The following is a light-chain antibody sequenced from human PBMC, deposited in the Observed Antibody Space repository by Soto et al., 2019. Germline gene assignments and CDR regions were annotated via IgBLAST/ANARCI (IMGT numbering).Light chain of an antibody. J-gene: IGKJ1*01. CDR1: QSMTNW. CDR3: QQYTTYSWT. V-gene: IGKV1-5*01. Sequence: DIQMTQSPSTLSASVGDRVTITCRASQSMTNWLAWYQQKPGKAPKLLIYDASILESGVTSRSSGSGSGTEFTLAISSLQPDDFAPYYCQQYTTYSWTFGQGTRVDIK. CDR2: DAS.